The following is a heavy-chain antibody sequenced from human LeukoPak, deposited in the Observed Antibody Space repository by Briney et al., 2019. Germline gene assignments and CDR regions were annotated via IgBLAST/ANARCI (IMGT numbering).Heavy chain of an antibody. CDR3: ARDNDSSGYYYEDDYYYYMDV. CDR1: GGSISSYY. CDR2: IYTSGST. Sequence: SETLSLTCTVSGGSISSYYWSWIRQPAGKGLEWIGRIYTSGSTNYNPSLRSRVTMSVDTSKNQFSLKLSSVTAADTAVYYCARDNDSSGYYYEDDYYYYMDVWGKGTTVTVSS. D-gene: IGHD3-22*01. J-gene: IGHJ6*03. V-gene: IGHV4-4*07.